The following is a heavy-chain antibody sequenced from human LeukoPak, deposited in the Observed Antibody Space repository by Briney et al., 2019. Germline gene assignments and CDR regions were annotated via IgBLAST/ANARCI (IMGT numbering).Heavy chain of an antibody. CDR2: INSNGGST. D-gene: IGHD5-24*01. Sequence: GGSLRLSCSASGFTFSNYPMHWVRQAPGKGLEYVSAINSNGGSTYYADSAQGRFTISRDNSKNALYLQMSSLRAEDTAVYYCVRRRGGCNLWGQGTLVTVSS. CDR3: VRRRGGCNL. J-gene: IGHJ4*02. V-gene: IGHV3-64D*09. CDR1: GFTFSNYP.